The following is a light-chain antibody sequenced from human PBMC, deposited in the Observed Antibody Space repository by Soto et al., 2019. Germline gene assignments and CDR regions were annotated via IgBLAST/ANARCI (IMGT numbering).Light chain of an antibody. J-gene: IGLJ1*01. V-gene: IGLV2-14*01. CDR3: SSYSISTAYL. Sequence: QSALTQPASVSVSPGQSLTSSCTGTSSDVGGYDYVSWYQLHPGKAPKLMVFEVSNRPSGVSYRFSGSKSGNTASLTISGLQAEDEADYFCSSYSISTAYLFGTGTKVTVL. CDR2: EVS. CDR1: SSDVGGYDY.